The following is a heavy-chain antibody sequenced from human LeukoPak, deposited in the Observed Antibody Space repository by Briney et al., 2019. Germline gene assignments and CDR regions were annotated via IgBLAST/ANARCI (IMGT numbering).Heavy chain of an antibody. D-gene: IGHD3-16*01. CDR1: GFTFSSYG. Sequence: GGSLRLSCAASGFTFSSYGMHWVRQAPGKGLEWVAFIRYDGSNKYYADSVKGRFTISRDNSKNTLYLQMNSLRAEDTAVYYCARAIHSPGRGAWFDPWGQGTLVTVSS. CDR3: ARAIHSPGRGAWFDP. CDR2: IRYDGSNK. V-gene: IGHV3-30*02. J-gene: IGHJ5*02.